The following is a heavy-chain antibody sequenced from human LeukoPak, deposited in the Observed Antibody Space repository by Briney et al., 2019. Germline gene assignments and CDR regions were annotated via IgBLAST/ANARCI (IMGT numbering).Heavy chain of an antibody. CDR1: GYTGTSYY. J-gene: IGHJ4*02. D-gene: IGHD4-23*01. CDR3: ARAPLGGVVTLKDY. CDR2: INPGGGST. V-gene: IGHV1-46*01. Sequence: ASVKVSCKASGYTGTSYYMHWGRQAPGQGLEWMGIINPGGGSTSYAQKFQGRVTMTTDTSTSTAYMELRSLRSDDTAVYYCARAPLGGVVTLKDYWGQGTLVTVSS.